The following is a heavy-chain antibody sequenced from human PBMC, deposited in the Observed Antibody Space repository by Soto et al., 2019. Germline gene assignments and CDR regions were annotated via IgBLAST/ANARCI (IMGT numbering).Heavy chain of an antibody. CDR1: GYTFTGYY. CDR2: INPNSGGT. D-gene: IGHD6-19*01. J-gene: IGHJ6*02. CDR3: ARHQPIAVAGMIRDYYYYYGMDV. V-gene: IGHV1-2*04. Sequence: ASVKVSCKASGYTFTGYYMHWVRQAPGQGLEWMGWINPNSGGTNYAQKFQGWVTMTRDTSISTAYMELSRLRSDDTAVYYCARHQPIAVAGMIRDYYYYYGMDVWGQGTTVTVSS.